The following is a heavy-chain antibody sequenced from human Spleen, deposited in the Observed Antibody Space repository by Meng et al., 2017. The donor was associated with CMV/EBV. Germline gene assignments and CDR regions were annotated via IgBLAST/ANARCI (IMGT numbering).Heavy chain of an antibody. D-gene: IGHD6-13*01. CDR1: GFTFSTYD. CDR3: ARGRQQLDY. V-gene: IGHV3-23*01. Sequence: GESLKISCAASGFTFSTYDMSWVRQAPGKGLEWVSGISGSGGSTHYADSVKGRFTISRDNSKNTLHLQVNSLRAEDTAVYYCARGRQQLDYWGQGTVVTVSS. CDR2: ISGSGGST. J-gene: IGHJ4*02.